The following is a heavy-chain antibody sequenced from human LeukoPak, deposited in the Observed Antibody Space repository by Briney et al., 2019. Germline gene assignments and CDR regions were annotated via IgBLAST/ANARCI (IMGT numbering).Heavy chain of an antibody. CDR3: ASSGRGYRYGGWWFDP. D-gene: IGHD5-18*01. CDR1: GGSISSYY. CDR2: IYYSGST. Sequence: TLXLTCTVSGGSISSYYWSWIRQPPGKXLEWSGYIYYSGSTNYNPSLKSRVTISVDTSKNQFSLKLSSVTAADTAVYYCASSGRGYRYGGWWFDPWGQGTLVTVSS. J-gene: IGHJ5*02. V-gene: IGHV4-59*01.